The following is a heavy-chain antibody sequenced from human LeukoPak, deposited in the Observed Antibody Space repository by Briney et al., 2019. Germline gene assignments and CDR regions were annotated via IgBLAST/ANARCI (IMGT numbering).Heavy chain of an antibody. CDR2: ISSSSSYI. CDR1: GFTFSSYS. Sequence: PGGSLRLSCAASGFTFSSYSMNWVRQAPGKGLEWVSSISSSSSYIYYADSVKGRFTISRDNAKNSLYLQMNSLRAEDTAVYYCARDLPYSGYDDYGGNSGLFFGYWGQGTLVTVSS. J-gene: IGHJ4*02. V-gene: IGHV3-21*01. D-gene: IGHD4-23*01. CDR3: ARDLPYSGYDDYGGNSGLFFGY.